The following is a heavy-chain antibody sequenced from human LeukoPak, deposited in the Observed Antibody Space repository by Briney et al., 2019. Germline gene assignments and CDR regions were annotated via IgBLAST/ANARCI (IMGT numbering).Heavy chain of an antibody. V-gene: IGHV4-59*01. J-gene: IGHJ6*02. CDR1: GGSISSDY. CDR3: ARHIAVGEDV. Sequence: PSETLSLTCTVSGGSISSDYWSWIRQTPVRGLEWIGYIYYTGSTTYNPSLRSRLTISLDTSKNQGSLKLSSVTAADTAVYYCARHIAVGEDVWGQGTTVTVYS. D-gene: IGHD6-19*01. CDR2: IYYTGST.